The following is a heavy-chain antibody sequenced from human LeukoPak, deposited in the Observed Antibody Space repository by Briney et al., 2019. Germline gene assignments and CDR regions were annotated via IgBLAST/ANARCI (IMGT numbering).Heavy chain of an antibody. CDR2: INPNSGGT. Sequence: ASVKVSCKASGYTFTGYYIHWVRQAPGQGLEWMGWINPNSGGTNYAQKFQGRVTMTRDTSISTAYMELSRLRSDDTAVYYCARFREEYSSGWYYFDYWGQGTLVTVSS. CDR3: ARFREEYSSGWYYFDY. V-gene: IGHV1-2*02. D-gene: IGHD6-19*01. J-gene: IGHJ4*02. CDR1: GYTFTGYY.